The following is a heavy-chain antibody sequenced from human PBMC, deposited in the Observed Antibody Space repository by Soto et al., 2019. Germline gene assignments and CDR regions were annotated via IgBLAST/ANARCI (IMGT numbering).Heavy chain of an antibody. D-gene: IGHD3-3*01. J-gene: IGHJ4*02. CDR1: GGSFNSGSYS. Sequence: PSEILSLTCTVSGGSFNSGSYSWSWIRQPPGKGLEWIGYVYHTGRTSYNPSLKSRVSISMDTSKNQFSLNLDSVTAADTAVYFCARDFAYFDSWGQGTLVTVS. CDR3: ARDFAYFDS. V-gene: IGHV4-61*01. CDR2: VYHTGRT.